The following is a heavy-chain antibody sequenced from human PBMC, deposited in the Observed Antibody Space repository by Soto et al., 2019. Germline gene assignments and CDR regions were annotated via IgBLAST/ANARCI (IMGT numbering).Heavy chain of an antibody. CDR3: ARHWTRSFVWLLRGFDY. V-gene: IGHV4-39*01. CDR2: IYYSGST. Sequence: QLQLQESGPGLVKPSETLSLTCTVSGGSISSSSYYWGWIRQPPGKGLEWIGSIYYSGSTYYNPSLKSRVTISVVTSKYQFSLKLRLVTSAVTCVYYFARHWTRSFVWLLRGFDYWVQGTLVTVFS. CDR1: GGSISSSSYY. D-gene: IGHD3-9*01. J-gene: IGHJ4*02.